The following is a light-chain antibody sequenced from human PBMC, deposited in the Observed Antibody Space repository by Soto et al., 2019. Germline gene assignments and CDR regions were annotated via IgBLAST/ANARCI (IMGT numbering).Light chain of an antibody. J-gene: IGLJ2*01. V-gene: IGLV3-1*01. CDR1: KLGDKY. CDR3: QAWDSSNVV. CDR2: QDS. Sequence: SYELTQPPSVPVSPGQTASITCSGDKLGDKYACWYQQKPGQSPVLVIYQDSKRPSGIPERFSGSNSGNTATLTISGTQAMDEADYYCQAWDSSNVVFGGGTKVTVL.